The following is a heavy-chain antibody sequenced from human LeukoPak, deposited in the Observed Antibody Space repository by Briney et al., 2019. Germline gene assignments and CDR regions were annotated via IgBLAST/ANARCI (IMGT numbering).Heavy chain of an antibody. CDR3: ARSVGAWDVFDL. CDR1: GGSISSYY. Sequence: SETLSLTCTVSGGSISSYYWGWIRQPPGKGLEWIGSVFYSGSTYYNPSLQSRVTMSADTSKNQFSLRLTYVTAADTAVYHCARSVGAWDVFDLWGQGTMVTVSS. CDR2: VFYSGST. D-gene: IGHD3-16*01. V-gene: IGHV4-59*01. J-gene: IGHJ3*01.